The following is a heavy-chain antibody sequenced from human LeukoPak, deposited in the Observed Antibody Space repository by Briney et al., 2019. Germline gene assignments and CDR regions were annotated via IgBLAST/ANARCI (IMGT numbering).Heavy chain of an antibody. CDR2: IYYNGST. J-gene: IGHJ4*02. CDR1: GGSISSYY. CDR3: ARLASGSYGPLTPFDY. V-gene: IGHV4-59*08. Sequence: PSETLSLTCTVSGGSISSYYWSWIRQPPGKGLEWIGYIYYNGSTNYNPSLKSRVTISVDTSKNQFSLRLSSVTAADTAVYYSARLASGSYGPLTPFDYWGQGTLVTVSS. D-gene: IGHD1-26*01.